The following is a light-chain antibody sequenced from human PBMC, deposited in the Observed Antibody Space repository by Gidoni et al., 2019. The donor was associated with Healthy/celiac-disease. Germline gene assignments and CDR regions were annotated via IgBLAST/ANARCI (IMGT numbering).Light chain of an antibody. V-gene: IGKV1-39*01. Sequence: DSPMTQSPSSLSASVGDRVTITCRASQSISSYLNWYQQKPGKAPKLLIYAASSLQSGVPSRFSGSGSGTDFTLTISSLQPEDFATYYCQQSYSTPGFTFGPGTKVDIK. J-gene: IGKJ3*01. CDR3: QQSYSTPGFT. CDR1: QSISSY. CDR2: AAS.